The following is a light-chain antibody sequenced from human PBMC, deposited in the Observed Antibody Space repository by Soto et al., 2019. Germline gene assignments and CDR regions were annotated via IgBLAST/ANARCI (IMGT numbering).Light chain of an antibody. CDR3: SLYTSSSSWV. J-gene: IGLJ3*02. Sequence: QSALTQPPSVSGSPGQSVTISCTGTSSDVGSYNRVSWYQQPPGTAPKLMIYEVSNRPSGVPDRFSGSKSGNTASLTISGLQDEDEADYYCSLYTSSSSWVFGGGTKLTVL. CDR1: SSDVGSYNR. CDR2: EVS. V-gene: IGLV2-18*01.